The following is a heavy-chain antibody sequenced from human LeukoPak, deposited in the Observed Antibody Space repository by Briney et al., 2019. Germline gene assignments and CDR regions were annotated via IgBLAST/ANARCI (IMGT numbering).Heavy chain of an antibody. CDR2: IYYSGST. V-gene: IGHV4-39*01. Sequence: SETLSLTCTVSGVSISSSSYYWGWIRRPAGKGLEWIGSIYYSGSTYYNPSLKSRVTISVDTSKNQFSLKLSSVTAADTAVYYCARGTVVAATGYWGQGTLVTVSS. J-gene: IGHJ4*02. CDR1: GVSISSSSYY. CDR3: ARGTVVAATGY. D-gene: IGHD2-15*01.